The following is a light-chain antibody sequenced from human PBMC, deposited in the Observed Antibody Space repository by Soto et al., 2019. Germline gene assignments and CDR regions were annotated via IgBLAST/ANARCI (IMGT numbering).Light chain of an antibody. CDR3: QQSYSRPPT. J-gene: IGKJ1*01. CDR1: QSVLYSSNNNNY. Sequence: DIVMTQSPDSLAVSLGERATINCKSSQSVLYSSNNNNYLAWYEPKPGQPPKLLIYWASTRESGVPDRFSGSGSGTDFTLTISSLQAEDVAVYYCQQSYSRPPTFGQGTKVEIK. CDR2: WAS. V-gene: IGKV4-1*01.